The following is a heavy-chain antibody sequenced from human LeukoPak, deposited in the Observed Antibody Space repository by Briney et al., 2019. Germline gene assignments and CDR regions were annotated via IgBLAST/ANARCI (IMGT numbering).Heavy chain of an antibody. D-gene: IGHD2-21*02. J-gene: IGHJ3*02. CDR3: ASRVVTASYDAFDI. V-gene: IGHV3-21*03. CDR2: ISSSSSYI. CDR1: GFTFSSYS. Sequence: GGSLRLSCAASGFTFSSYSMNWVRQAPGKGLEWVSSISSSSSYIYYADSVKGRFTISRDNAKNSLYLQMNSLRAEDTAVYYCASRVVTASYDAFDIWGQGTMVTVSS.